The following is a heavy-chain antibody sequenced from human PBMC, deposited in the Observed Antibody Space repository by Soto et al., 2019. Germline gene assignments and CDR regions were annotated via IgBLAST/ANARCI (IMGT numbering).Heavy chain of an antibody. V-gene: IGHV3-23*01. D-gene: IGHD3-16*01. CDR1: GFTFSTYG. J-gene: IGHJ6*03. CDR2: YGGSGGST. Sequence: DVQLLESGGGSVQRGGSLRLSCAASGFTFSTYGMTWVRQAPGKGLEWVSYGGSGGSTYYADYVKGRFTISRDNSKNTLYLQMNSLRAEDTAVYYCVKFRGRAYHYYDMDVWGNGTTVTVSS. CDR3: VKFRGRAYHYYDMDV.